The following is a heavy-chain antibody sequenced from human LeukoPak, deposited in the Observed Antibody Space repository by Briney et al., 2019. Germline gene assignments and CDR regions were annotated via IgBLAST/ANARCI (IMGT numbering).Heavy chain of an antibody. V-gene: IGHV6-1*01. D-gene: IGHD3-10*01. Sequence: SQTLSLTFAISVDSVSSNISAWNWIRQSPSRGLEWLGRTYYRSKWYNDYAVSVKSRITINPDTSKNQFSLQLNSVTPEDKAVYYCARDLNSRYYYGSGSSYYFDYWGQGTLVTVSS. J-gene: IGHJ4*02. CDR1: VDSVSSNISA. CDR3: ARDLNSRYYYGSGSSYYFDY. CDR2: TYYRSKWYN.